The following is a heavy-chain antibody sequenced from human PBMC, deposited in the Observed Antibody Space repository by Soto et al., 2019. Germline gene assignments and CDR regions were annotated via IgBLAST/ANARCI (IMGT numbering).Heavy chain of an antibody. CDR3: APAPPLATALWFDP. V-gene: IGHV4-34*01. Sequence: SETLSLTCAVDGGSGSGYYWSGIRQPPGKGLEWIGEINHSGSTNYNPSLKSRVTISVDTSKNQFSLKLSSVTAADTAVYYCAPAPPLATALWFDPWGQGTLVTVSS. D-gene: IGHD3-16*02. CDR2: INHSGST. CDR1: GGSGSGYY. J-gene: IGHJ5*02.